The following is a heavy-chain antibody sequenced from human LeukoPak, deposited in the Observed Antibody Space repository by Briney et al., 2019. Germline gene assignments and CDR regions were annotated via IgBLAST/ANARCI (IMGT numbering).Heavy chain of an antibody. Sequence: QPGRSLRLSCAASGFTFSSYGMHWVRQAPGKGLEWVAVIWYDGSNKYYADSVKGRFTISRDNSKNTLYLQMNSLRAEDTAVYYCAKDRVPGGYYDFWSGHYSDFDYWGQGTLVTVSS. CDR3: AKDRVPGGYYDFWSGHYSDFDY. CDR2: IWYDGSNK. V-gene: IGHV3-33*06. D-gene: IGHD3-3*01. CDR1: GFTFSSYG. J-gene: IGHJ4*02.